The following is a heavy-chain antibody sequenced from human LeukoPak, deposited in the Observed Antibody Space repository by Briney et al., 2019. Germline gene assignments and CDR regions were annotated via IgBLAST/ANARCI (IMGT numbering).Heavy chain of an antibody. J-gene: IGHJ2*01. CDR2: INPNSGGT. CDR1: GYTFTGYY. V-gene: IGHV1-2*02. D-gene: IGHD3-16*01. Sequence: EASVKVSCKASGYTFTGYYMHWVRQAPGQGLEWMGWINPNSGGTNYAQKFQGRVTMTRDTSISTAYMELSRLRSDDTAVYYCARGPLGIRWYFDLWGRGTLVTVSS. CDR3: ARGPLGIRWYFDL.